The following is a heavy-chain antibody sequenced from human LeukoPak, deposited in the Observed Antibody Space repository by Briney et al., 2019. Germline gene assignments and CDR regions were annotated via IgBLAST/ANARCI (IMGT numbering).Heavy chain of an antibody. Sequence: SEALSLTCTVSGDSISSSNWWSWVRQPPGKGLEWIGEIYHSGRTNYNPSLKSRLTILVEKSKNQFSLKLSSVTAADTAVYYCARGLVIAVAGWGPWELPPAGYDYWGQGTLVTVSS. CDR3: ARGLVIAVAGWGPWELPPAGYDY. CDR1: GDSISSSNW. V-gene: IGHV4-4*02. J-gene: IGHJ4*02. D-gene: IGHD6-19*01. CDR2: IYHSGRT.